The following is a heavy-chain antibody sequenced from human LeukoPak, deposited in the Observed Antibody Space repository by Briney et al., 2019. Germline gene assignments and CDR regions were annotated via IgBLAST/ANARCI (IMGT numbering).Heavy chain of an antibody. CDR1: GFTFTTYN. Sequence: GGCLRLSCAASGFTFTTYNMNWVRQAPGKGHGWGSYITSGGTTISYAHSSKGRFTIPKANPKNSLYLKRSSLTAQNTAVYYCARVLLYSGYYYAFDYWGQGTLVTVS. V-gene: IGHV3-48*01. CDR3: ARVLLYSGYYYAFDY. J-gene: IGHJ4*02. D-gene: IGHD5-12*01. CDR2: ITSGGTTI.